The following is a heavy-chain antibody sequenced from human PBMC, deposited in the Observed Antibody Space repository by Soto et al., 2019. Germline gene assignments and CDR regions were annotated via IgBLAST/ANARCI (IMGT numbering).Heavy chain of an antibody. D-gene: IGHD3-22*01. J-gene: IGHJ5*02. Sequence: SGGSLRLSCAASGFTFSSYGMHWVRQAPGKGLEWVAVISYDGSNKYYADSVKGRFTISRDNSKNTLYLQMNSLRAEDTAVYYCAKDLITMVVARGGFDPWGQGTLVTVSS. CDR1: GFTFSSYG. CDR2: ISYDGSNK. CDR3: AKDLITMVVARGGFDP. V-gene: IGHV3-30*18.